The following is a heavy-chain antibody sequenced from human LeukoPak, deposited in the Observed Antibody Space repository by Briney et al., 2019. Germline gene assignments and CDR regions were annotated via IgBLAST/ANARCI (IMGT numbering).Heavy chain of an antibody. CDR2: ISGSSRST. CDR3: AITVTGGIDY. Sequence: PGGSLRLSCAASGFTLSSYAMSWVRQAPGKGLEWVSAISGSSRSTFYADSVKGRFTISRDNAKNTLYLQMNSLRVEDTAVYYCAITVTGGIDYWGQGTLVTVSS. J-gene: IGHJ4*02. V-gene: IGHV3-23*01. CDR1: GFTLSSYA. D-gene: IGHD4-17*01.